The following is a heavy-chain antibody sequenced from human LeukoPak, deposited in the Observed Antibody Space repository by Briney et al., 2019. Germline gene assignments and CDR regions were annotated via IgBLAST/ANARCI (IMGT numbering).Heavy chain of an antibody. CDR3: VRAMDV. Sequence: GGSLRLSCVASGFTFSHYSMNWVRQAPGKGLEWVSSIRFTGSYIYYADSVKGRFTISRDDAKNLLSLQMISLRAEDTAVYYCVRAMDVWGQGTTVTVSS. CDR1: GFTFSHYS. CDR2: IRFTGSYI. J-gene: IGHJ6*02. V-gene: IGHV3-21*01.